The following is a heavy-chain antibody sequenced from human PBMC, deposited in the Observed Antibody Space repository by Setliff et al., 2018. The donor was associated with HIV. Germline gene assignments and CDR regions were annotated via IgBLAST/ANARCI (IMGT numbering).Heavy chain of an antibody. CDR2: IYYSGST. V-gene: IGHV4-39*07. D-gene: IGHD2-2*01. CDR1: GGSISSSSYY. J-gene: IGHJ3*02. Sequence: SETLSLTCTVSGGSISSSSYYWGWIRQPPGKGLEWIGSIYYSGSTYYNPSLKSRVTISVDTSKNQFSLKLSSVTAADTAVYYCARETRSSFAMDDASDIWGQGTMVTV. CDR3: ARETRSSFAMDDASDI.